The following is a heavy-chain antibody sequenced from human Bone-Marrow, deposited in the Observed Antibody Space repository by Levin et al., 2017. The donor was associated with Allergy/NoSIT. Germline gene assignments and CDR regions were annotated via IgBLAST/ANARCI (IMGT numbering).Heavy chain of an antibody. D-gene: IGHD1-7*01. CDR2: TSSDGNNA. CDR3: VRDKLPPPGLFDFDP. CDR1: GFTFSTYA. J-gene: IGHJ5*02. V-gene: IGHV3-30-3*01. Sequence: GESLKISCAASGFTFSTYAMHWVRQAPGEGLEWVAATSSDGNNAHYADSVKGRFTVSRDNSKNTLFLQMNSLSAEDTAVYHCVRDKLPPPGLFDFDPWGQGTLVTVSS.